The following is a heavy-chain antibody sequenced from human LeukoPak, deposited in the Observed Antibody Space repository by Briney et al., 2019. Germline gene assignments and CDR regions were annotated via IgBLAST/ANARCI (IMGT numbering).Heavy chain of an antibody. CDR1: GFTFSRYW. Sequence: GGSLRLSCAASGFTFSRYWMSWVCQVPGNGLEWVANIKHDGSEEDYVDSVKRRFTTSKDNAKNSLYLQMNSLRAEDRAVYRCARKWYYYDSSGAGWFDPWGQGTLVTVSS. J-gene: IGHJ5*02. CDR3: ARKWYYYDSSGAGWFDP. CDR2: IKHDGSEE. V-gene: IGHV3-7*04. D-gene: IGHD3-22*01.